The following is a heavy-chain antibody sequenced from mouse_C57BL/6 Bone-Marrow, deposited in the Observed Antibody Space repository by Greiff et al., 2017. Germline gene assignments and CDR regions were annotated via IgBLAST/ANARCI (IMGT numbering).Heavy chain of an antibody. V-gene: IGHV1-52*01. J-gene: IGHJ3*01. D-gene: IGHD2-14*01. CDR1: GYTFTSYW. Sequence: QVQLQQPGAELVRPGSSVKLSCKASGYTFTSYWMHWVKQRPIQGLEWIGNFDPSDSETHYNQKFKDTATLTVDKSSSTGYMQLSSLTSEDSAVYYRARGGSYYKYDEGGAYRGQETLVTVAA. CDR2: FDPSDSET. CDR3: ARGGSYYKYDEGGAY.